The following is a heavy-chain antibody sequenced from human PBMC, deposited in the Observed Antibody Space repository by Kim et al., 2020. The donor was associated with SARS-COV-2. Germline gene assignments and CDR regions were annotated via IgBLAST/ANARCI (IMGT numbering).Heavy chain of an antibody. CDR1: GFTFSSYW. CDR2: IKQDGSEK. J-gene: IGHJ3*02. V-gene: IGHV3-7*03. Sequence: GGSLRLSCAASGFTFSSYWMSWVRQAPGKGLEWVANIKQDGSEKYYVDSVKGRFTISRDNAKNSLYLQMNSLRAEDTAVYYCARPARYCSGGSCIAFDIWGQGTMVTVSS. D-gene: IGHD2-15*01. CDR3: ARPARYCSGGSCIAFDI.